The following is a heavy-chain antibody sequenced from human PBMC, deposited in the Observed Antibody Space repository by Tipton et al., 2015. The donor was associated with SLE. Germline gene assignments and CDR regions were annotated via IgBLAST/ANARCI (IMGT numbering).Heavy chain of an antibody. CDR1: GGSISGYY. Sequence: TLSLTCTVSGGSISGYYWSWIRQPPGKGLEWLAYVFYSGSSNFNRAHYNPSLMGRVTISVDTSKNQFSLHLTSVTSADTAVYYCATYFYDATGYQSVDDWGQGALVTVSS. CDR3: ATYFYDATGYQSVDD. V-gene: IGHV4-59*01. J-gene: IGHJ4*02. CDR2: VFYSGSS. D-gene: IGHD3-22*01.